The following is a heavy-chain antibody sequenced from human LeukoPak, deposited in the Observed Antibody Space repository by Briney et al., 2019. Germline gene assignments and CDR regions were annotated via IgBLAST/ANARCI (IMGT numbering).Heavy chain of an antibody. CDR2: IDPGDSDT. D-gene: IGHD1-26*01. J-gene: IGHJ4*02. V-gene: IGHV5-51*01. Sequence: GESLKISCKASGYSFTSYWIGWVRQMPGKGLEYMGIIDPGDSDTKYSPSFQGQVTISADTSISTAYLQWSSLKASDTAMYYCARRSGNYVDYWGQGTLVTVSS. CDR1: GYSFTSYW. CDR3: ARRSGNYVDY.